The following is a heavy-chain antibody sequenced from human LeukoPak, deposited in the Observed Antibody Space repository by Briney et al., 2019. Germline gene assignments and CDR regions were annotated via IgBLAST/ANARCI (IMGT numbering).Heavy chain of an antibody. CDR2: IVVGSGNT. V-gene: IGHV1-58*01. CDR3: AVNGVIAADAFDI. D-gene: IGHD6-25*01. Sequence: SVKVSCKASGFTFTGSAVQWVRQARGQRLEWIGWIVVGSGNTNYAQKFQERVTITRDMSTSTAYMELSSLRSEDTAVYYCAVNGVIAADAFDIWGQGTMVTVSS. CDR1: GFTFTGSA. J-gene: IGHJ3*02.